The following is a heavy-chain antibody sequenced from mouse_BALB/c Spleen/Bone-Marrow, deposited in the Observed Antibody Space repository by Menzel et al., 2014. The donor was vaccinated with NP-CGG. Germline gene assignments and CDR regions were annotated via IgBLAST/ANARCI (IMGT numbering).Heavy chain of an antibody. V-gene: IGHV1S41*01. J-gene: IGHJ4*01. CDR2: IAPGSGST. D-gene: IGHD2-13*01. CDR1: GYTFTSYW. CDR3: ARFPIYYGDCGAMDY. Sequence: DLVKPGASVKLSCKASGYTFTSYWINWIKQRPGQGLEWIGRIAPGSGSTYYNEMFKDKATLTVDTSSSTAYIQLSSLSTEDSAVYFCARFPIYYGDCGAMDYWGQGTSVTVSS.